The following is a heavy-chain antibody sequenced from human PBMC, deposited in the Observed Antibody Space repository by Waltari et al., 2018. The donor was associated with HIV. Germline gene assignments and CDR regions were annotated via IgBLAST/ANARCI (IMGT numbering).Heavy chain of an antibody. D-gene: IGHD1-26*01. V-gene: IGHV3-49*04. CDR2: IRAKAYGGTT. CDR3: TRGSGRYEY. CDR1: GFAFGVLH. Sequence: EVRLVETGGGFVQPGRSLRLPCQTSGFAFGVLHITGVRPAPGKGLEWVGYIRAKAYGGTTEYAPSLKGRVTILRDDSKGIAHLQMNSLRIEDTGVYYCTRGSGRYEYWGQGTLVTVSS. J-gene: IGHJ4*02.